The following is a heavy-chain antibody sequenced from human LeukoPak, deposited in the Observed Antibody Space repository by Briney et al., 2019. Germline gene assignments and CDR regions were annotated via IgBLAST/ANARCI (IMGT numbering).Heavy chain of an antibody. V-gene: IGHV4-39*01. D-gene: IGHD3-10*01. CDR1: GGSISSSSYY. CDR3: ARQTDYGSGSYNWFDP. CDR2: IYYSGST. Sequence: SETLSLTCTVSGGSISSSSYYWGWIRQPPGKGLEWIGSIYYSGSTYYNPSLKSRVTISVDTSKNQFSLKLSSVTAADTAVYYCARQTDYGSGSYNWFDPWGQGTLVTVSS. J-gene: IGHJ5*02.